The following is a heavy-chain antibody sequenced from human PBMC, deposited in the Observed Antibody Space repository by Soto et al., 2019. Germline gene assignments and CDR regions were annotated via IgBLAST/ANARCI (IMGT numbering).Heavy chain of an antibody. CDR2: ISWDSGKI. CDR1: GFSIDDFA. V-gene: IGHV3-9*01. Sequence: GGSLRLSCAASGFSIDDFAMHWVRQAPGKGLEWVSSISWDSGKIGYADSVTGRFSVSRDNAKNSLFLQMSSLKPEDTAFYFCAKATATSGGAFEIYGQGTMVTVSS. J-gene: IGHJ3*02. D-gene: IGHD1-1*01. CDR3: AKATATSGGAFEI.